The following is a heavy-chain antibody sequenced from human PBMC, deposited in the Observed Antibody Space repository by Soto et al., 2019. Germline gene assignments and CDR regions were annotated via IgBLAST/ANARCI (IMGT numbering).Heavy chain of an antibody. V-gene: IGHV3-48*03. J-gene: IGHJ4*02. CDR1: GFTFSSYE. CDR3: ALSLTYCGGDCYSDY. CDR2: ITTSGSTI. Sequence: GGSLRLSCAASGFTFSSYEMNWIRQAPGKGLEWVSYITTSGSTIYYADSVKGRFTISRDNTKNSLYLQMNSLRAEDTAVYYCALSLTYCGGDCYSDYWGQGTLVTVSS. D-gene: IGHD2-21*02.